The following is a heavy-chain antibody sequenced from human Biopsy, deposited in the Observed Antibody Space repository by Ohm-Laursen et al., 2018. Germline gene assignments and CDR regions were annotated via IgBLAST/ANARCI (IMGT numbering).Heavy chain of an antibody. CDR2: ISWNSDDI. J-gene: IGHJ6*02. D-gene: IGHD4-17*01. CDR3: AKDLGLNYSDRFLFYYGMDV. CDR1: GFTFDDYA. V-gene: IGHV3-9*01. Sequence: RSLRLSCAASGFTFDDYAMHWVRQVPGKGLEWVSGISWNSDDIGYADSVKGRFTISRDNARNAPHLQMNSLRTEDTALYYCAKDLGLNYSDRFLFYYGMDVWGRGTTVTVSS.